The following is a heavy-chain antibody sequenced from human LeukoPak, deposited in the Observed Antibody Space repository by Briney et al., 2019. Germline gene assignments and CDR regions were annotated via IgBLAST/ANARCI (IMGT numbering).Heavy chain of an antibody. CDR2: ISAYNGNT. V-gene: IGHV1-18*01. D-gene: IGHD3-9*01. CDR3: ARRISYILTGYYFDY. CDR1: GYTFTSYG. J-gene: IGHJ4*02. Sequence: ASVKVSCKASGYTFTSYGISWVRQAPGQGLEWMGWISAYNGNTNYAQKFQGRVTMTTDTSTSTAYMELRSLRSDDTAVYYCARRISYILTGYYFDYWGQGTLVTVSS.